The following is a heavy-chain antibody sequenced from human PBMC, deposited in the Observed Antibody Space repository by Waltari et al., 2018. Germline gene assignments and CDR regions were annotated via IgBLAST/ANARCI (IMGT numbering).Heavy chain of an antibody. CDR2: ISYDGSNK. V-gene: IGHV3-30-3*01. CDR3: AXLSSSWEYFDY. J-gene: IGHJ4*02. Sequence: QVQLVESGGGVVQPGRSLRLSCAASGFTFSSYAMHWVRQAPGKGLAWVAVISYDGSNKYYADSVKGRFTISRDNSKNTLYLQMNSLRAEDTAVYYCAXLSSSWEYFDYWGQGTXVTVSS. D-gene: IGHD6-13*01. CDR1: GFTFSSYA.